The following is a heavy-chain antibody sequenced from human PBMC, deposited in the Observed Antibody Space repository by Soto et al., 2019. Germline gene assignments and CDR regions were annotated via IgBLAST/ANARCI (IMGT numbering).Heavy chain of an antibody. CDR3: ASPSLLVAMAGYEAADI. V-gene: IGHV1-18*01. D-gene: IGHD6-19*01. Sequence: QVQLVQSGGEVKKPGASVKVSCKASGYTFTSYGITWVRQAPGQGLEWMGWISPYNDNPTYAQKLQGRLTMTADTSKCTAYMELRSLRSDDTSVYSCASPSLLVAMAGYEAADIWGQGTMVRVSS. CDR2: ISPYNDNP. CDR1: GYTFTSYG. J-gene: IGHJ3*02.